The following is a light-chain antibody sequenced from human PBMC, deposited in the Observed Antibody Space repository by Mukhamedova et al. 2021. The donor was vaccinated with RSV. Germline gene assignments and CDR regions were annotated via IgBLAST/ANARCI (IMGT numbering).Light chain of an antibody. CDR3: QQFNTYPIT. CDR2: DAS. Sequence: WYQRRVHGKAPKLLIYDASYLESGVSSRFSGSGSGTDFTLTITSLQPEDFATYYCQQFNTYPITFGQGTRLEIK. J-gene: IGKJ5*01. V-gene: IGKV1-13*02.